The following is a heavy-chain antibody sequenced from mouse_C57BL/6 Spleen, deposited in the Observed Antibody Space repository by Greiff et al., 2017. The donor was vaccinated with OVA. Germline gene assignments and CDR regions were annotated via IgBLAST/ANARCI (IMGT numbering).Heavy chain of an antibody. D-gene: IGHD4-1*01. Sequence: QVQLQQSGAELVRPGTSVKVSCKASGYAFTNYLIEWVKQRPGQGLEWIGVINPGSGGTNYNEKFKGKATLTADKSSSTAYMQLSSLTSEDSAVYFCARERYNWDDFDYWGQGTTLTVSS. V-gene: IGHV1-54*01. CDR1: GYAFTNYL. J-gene: IGHJ2*01. CDR3: ARERYNWDDFDY. CDR2: INPGSGGT.